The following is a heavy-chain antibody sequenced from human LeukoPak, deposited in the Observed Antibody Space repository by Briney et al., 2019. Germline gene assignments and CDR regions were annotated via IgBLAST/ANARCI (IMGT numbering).Heavy chain of an antibody. D-gene: IGHD6-19*01. CDR1: GFTFSSYE. Sequence: GGSLRLSCAASGFTFSSYEMNWVRQAPGKGLEWVSYISSSGSTIYYADSVKGRFTISRDNAKNSLYLQMNSLRAEDTAVYYCASSSGWSQDAFDIWGQGTMVTVSP. CDR2: ISSSGSTI. V-gene: IGHV3-48*03. J-gene: IGHJ3*02. CDR3: ASSSGWSQDAFDI.